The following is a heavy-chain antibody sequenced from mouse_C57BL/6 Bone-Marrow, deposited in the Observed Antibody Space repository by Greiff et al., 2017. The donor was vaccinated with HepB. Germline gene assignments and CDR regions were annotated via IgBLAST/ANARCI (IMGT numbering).Heavy chain of an antibody. CDR1: GYSFTDYN. Sequence: EVQLQQPGPELVKPGASVKISCKASGYSFTDYNMNWVKQRTGKSLEWIEVIHPNNGTTSYNQKFKGKATLTVDKSSSSAYMQLNSLTSEDSAVYDCSRGRGWLLTYVDFWGRGTALTVSA. CDR2: IHPNNGTT. CDR3: SRGRGWLLTYVDF. V-gene: IGHV1-39*01. D-gene: IGHD2-3*01. J-gene: IGHJ2*01.